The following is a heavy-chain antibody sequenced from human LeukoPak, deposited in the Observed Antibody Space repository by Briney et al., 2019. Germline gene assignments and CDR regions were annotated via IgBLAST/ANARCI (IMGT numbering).Heavy chain of an antibody. CDR2: ISPSGGST. J-gene: IGHJ4*02. CDR3: AKSARDGYSHAY. D-gene: IGHD5-18*01. CDR1: GFTFSSCA. V-gene: IGHV3-23*01. Sequence: AGSLRLSCAASGFTFSSCAMSWVRQAPGKGLEWVSAISPSGGSTYYVDSVKGRFTISRDNSKNTLYLQMNSLRADDTAVYYCAKSARDGYSHAYWGQGTLVTVLS.